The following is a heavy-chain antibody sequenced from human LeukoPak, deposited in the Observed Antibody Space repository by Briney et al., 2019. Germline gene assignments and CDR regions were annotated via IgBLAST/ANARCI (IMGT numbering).Heavy chain of an antibody. V-gene: IGHV3-9*01. CDR1: GFTFDDFA. Sequence: GGSLRLSCAASGFTFDDFAMHWVGQAPGKGLEWVSGISWNSGNMAYANSVKGRFTISRDNAKNSLYLQMNSLRAEDTALYYCAKDHCSSTSCYIPYWGQGTLVTVSS. CDR3: AKDHCSSTSCYIPY. CDR2: ISWNSGNM. D-gene: IGHD2-2*02. J-gene: IGHJ4*02.